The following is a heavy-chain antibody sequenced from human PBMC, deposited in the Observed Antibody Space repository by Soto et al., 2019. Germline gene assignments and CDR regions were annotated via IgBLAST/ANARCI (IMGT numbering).Heavy chain of an antibody. CDR3: ARGGGARPIRMDV. J-gene: IGHJ6*02. CDR1: GGTFSSYA. CDR2: IIPIFGTA. Sequence: QVQLVQSGAEVKKPGSSVKVSCKASGGTFSSYAISWVRQAPGQGLEWMGGIIPIFGTANYAQKFQGRVTITPEEPPSTAYMELSSLRSEDTAVYYWARGGGARPIRMDVWGQGTTVTVSS. D-gene: IGHD6-6*01. V-gene: IGHV1-69*01.